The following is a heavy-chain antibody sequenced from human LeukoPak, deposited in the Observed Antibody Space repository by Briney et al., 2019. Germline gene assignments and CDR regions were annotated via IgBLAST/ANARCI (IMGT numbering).Heavy chain of an antibody. D-gene: IGHD2-8*01. Sequence: SGGSLRLSCAASGFTFNDYAMYWVRQAPGKGLEWVTLISYDGYDKSYADSVRGRFTISGDNSRNTLYLQMDSLRSEDTAVYYCAKPFPNGGNYGARAFDIWGQGTMVTVSS. CDR3: AKPFPNGGNYGARAFDI. J-gene: IGHJ3*02. CDR1: GFTFNDYA. V-gene: IGHV3-30-3*02. CDR2: ISYDGYDK.